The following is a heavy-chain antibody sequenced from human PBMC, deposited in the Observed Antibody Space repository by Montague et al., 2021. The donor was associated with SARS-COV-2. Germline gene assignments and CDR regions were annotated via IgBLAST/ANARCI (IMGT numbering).Heavy chain of an antibody. CDR1: GFTFSSYW. J-gene: IGHJ6*02. D-gene: IGHD3-9*01. Sequence: SLRLSCAASGFTFSSYWMNWVRQAPGKGLEWVANIKQDGSEKYFVDSVKGRFTISRDNAQNSLYLQMNSLRAEDTAVYYCAREDYDTLTGYYSPYYYYGMDVWGQGTTVTVSS. CDR2: IKQDGSEK. CDR3: AREDYDTLTGYYSPYYYYGMDV. V-gene: IGHV3-7*01.